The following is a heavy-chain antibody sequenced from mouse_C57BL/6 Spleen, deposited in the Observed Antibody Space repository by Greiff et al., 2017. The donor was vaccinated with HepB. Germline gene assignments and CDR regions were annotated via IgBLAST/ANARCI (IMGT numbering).Heavy chain of an antibody. J-gene: IGHJ3*01. V-gene: IGHV5-17*01. CDR3: ARGETTVDPFAY. Sequence: DVHLVESGGGLVKPGGSLKLSCAASGFTFSDYGMHWVRQAPEKGLEWVAYISSGSSTIYYADTVKGRFTISRDNAKNTLFLQMTSLRSEDTAMYYCARGETTVDPFAYWGQGTLVTVSA. D-gene: IGHD1-1*01. CDR1: GFTFSDYG. CDR2: ISSGSSTI.